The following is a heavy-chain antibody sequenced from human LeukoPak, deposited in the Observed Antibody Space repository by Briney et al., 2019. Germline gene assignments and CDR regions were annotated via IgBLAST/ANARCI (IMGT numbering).Heavy chain of an antibody. D-gene: IGHD5-24*01. Sequence: GGSLRLSCAAAGFTFSNYAMSWVRQAPGKGLEWVSAISGSGGSTYYADSVKGRFTISRDNSKNTLYLQMNSLRAEDTAVYYCAKRKMATIDAFDIWGQGTMVTVSS. CDR3: AKRKMATIDAFDI. J-gene: IGHJ3*02. CDR1: GFTFSNYA. CDR2: ISGSGGST. V-gene: IGHV3-23*01.